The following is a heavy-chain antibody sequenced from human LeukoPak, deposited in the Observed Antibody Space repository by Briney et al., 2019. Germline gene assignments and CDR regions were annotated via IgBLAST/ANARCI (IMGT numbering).Heavy chain of an antibody. CDR3: ARVWDFGSGNYPSDY. Sequence: SVKVSCKASGGTFSSYAISWVRQAPGQGLEWMGRIIPIFGTANYAQKFQGRVTITTDESTSTAYMELSSLRSEDTAVYYCARVWDFGSGNYPSDYWGQGTLVTVSS. D-gene: IGHD3-10*01. V-gene: IGHV1-69*05. CDR1: GGTFSSYA. CDR2: IIPIFGTA. J-gene: IGHJ4*02.